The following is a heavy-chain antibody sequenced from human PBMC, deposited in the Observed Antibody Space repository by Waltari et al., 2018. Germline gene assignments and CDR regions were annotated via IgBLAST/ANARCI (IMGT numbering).Heavy chain of an antibody. Sequence: EVQLVESGGGLVQAGGSSSLSLAASGSLFRAHYMDRVRQAPGKGLEWVGRSKNRGANYVTEYAASVQGRFTISRDFSQNSLYLQMNSLRTDDTAVYYCTTSISGAINLYWGQGTLVTVSS. D-gene: IGHD3-3*02. J-gene: IGHJ4*02. CDR3: TTSISGAINLY. V-gene: IGHV3-72*01. CDR1: GSLFRAHY. CDR2: SKNRGANYVT.